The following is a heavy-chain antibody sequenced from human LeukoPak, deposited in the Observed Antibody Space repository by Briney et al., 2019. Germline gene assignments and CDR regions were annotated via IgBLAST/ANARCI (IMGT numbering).Heavy chain of an antibody. CDR1: GYTFTSYY. CDR3: AISPPRYCSGGSCYLDY. CDR2: INPSGGST. D-gene: IGHD2-15*01. V-gene: IGHV1-46*01. Sequence: ASVKVSCKASGYTFTSYYMHWVRQAPGQGLEWMGLINPSGGSTSYAQKFQGRVTMTRDMSTSTVYMELSSLRSEDTAVYYCAISPPRYCSGGSCYLDYWGQGTLVTVSS. J-gene: IGHJ4*02.